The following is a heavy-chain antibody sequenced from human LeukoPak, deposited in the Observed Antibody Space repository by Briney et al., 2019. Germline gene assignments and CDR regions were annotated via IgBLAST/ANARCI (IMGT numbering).Heavy chain of an antibody. CDR1: GYSISNGYY. CDR2: LYHSDSA. CDR3: ARQHDSYYYYYIDV. Sequence: SETLSLTCAVSGYSISNGYYWVWIWQPPGRGLEWIGSLYHSDSAYYNTSLRSRVSMSVDTSKNQFSLTLSFVNAADTAVYYCARQHDSYYYYYIDVWGSGTTVTVSS. J-gene: IGHJ6*03. V-gene: IGHV4-38-2*01.